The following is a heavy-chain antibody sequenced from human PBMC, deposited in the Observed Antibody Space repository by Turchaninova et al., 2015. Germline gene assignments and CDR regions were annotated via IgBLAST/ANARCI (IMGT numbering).Heavy chain of an antibody. CDR3: ARVLWDIVDAPAAKPTYYFDY. Sequence: GRGLDWVANIKQDGTEKYYVGSETGRLTISRDNAKNTLFLQMHRLSAEDTAVYYCARVLWDIVDAPAAKPTYYFDYWGRGTLVTVSS. V-gene: IGHV3-7*03. CDR2: IKQDGTEK. J-gene: IGHJ4*02. D-gene: IGHD2-15*01.